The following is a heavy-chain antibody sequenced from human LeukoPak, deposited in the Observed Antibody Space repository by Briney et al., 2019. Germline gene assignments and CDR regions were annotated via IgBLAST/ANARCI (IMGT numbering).Heavy chain of an antibody. D-gene: IGHD2-21*02. CDR3: ARDRGDSGVGEYLQY. Sequence: SETLSLTCAVYGGSISSGGYFWSWIRQPPGKGLEYIGYIYDSKITYYTPSLKSRVTISADRSKNQLSLKVTSVTAADTAVYYCARDRGDSGVGEYLQYWGQGTLVTVSS. V-gene: IGHV4-30-2*01. J-gene: IGHJ1*01. CDR2: IYDSKIT. CDR1: GGSISSGGYF.